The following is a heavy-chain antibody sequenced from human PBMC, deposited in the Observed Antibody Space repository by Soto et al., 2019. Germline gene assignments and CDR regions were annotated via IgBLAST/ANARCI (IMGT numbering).Heavy chain of an antibody. J-gene: IGHJ4*02. Sequence: ASVKVSCQASGYTFRSYAMHWVRQAPGQRLEWMGWINAGYGNTKSSQKFQDRVTISRDTSASTAYMELTSLRSEDTAVYYCARDTGDGTFDFWGQGTLVTVSS. CDR3: ARDTGDGTFDF. V-gene: IGHV1-3*01. CDR1: GYTFRSYA. D-gene: IGHD7-27*01. CDR2: INAGYGNT.